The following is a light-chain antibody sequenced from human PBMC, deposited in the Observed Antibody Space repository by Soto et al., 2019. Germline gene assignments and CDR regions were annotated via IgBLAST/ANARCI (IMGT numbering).Light chain of an antibody. J-gene: IGKJ1*01. CDR1: QSVNNN. Sequence: EIVMTQSPATLSVSPGERATLSCRASQSVNNNLAWYQQKLGQAPRVLIYGESTRATGIPARLTGSGSGTELILTITRLQSEDSAVYYCQEYNTWPWTFGQGTKVDIK. CDR3: QEYNTWPWT. V-gene: IGKV3-15*01. CDR2: GES.